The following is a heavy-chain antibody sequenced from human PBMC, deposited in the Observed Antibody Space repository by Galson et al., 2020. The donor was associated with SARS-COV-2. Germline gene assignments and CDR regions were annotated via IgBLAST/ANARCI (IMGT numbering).Heavy chain of an antibody. D-gene: IGHD5-12*01. CDR1: GYTFTAYY. CDR3: ARETEMATFNYFDY. Sequence: ASVKVSCKTSGYTFTAYYIHWVRQAPGQGLEWMGWINPNTGGTNYAQKFQGWVTMTRDTSISTAYMALSRLKSDATAVYYCARETEMATFNYFDYWGQGTLVTVSS. V-gene: IGHV1-2*04. CDR2: INPNTGGT. J-gene: IGHJ4*02.